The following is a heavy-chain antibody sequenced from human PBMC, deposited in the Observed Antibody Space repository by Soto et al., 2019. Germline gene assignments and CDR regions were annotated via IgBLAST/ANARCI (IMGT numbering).Heavy chain of an antibody. CDR1: GYTLTELS. D-gene: IGHD1-20*01. CDR2: FDPEDGET. J-gene: IGHJ3*02. CDR3: ATAPLTGTTSEVLLGAFDI. Sequence: ASVKVSCKVSGYTLTELSMHWVRQAPGKGLEWMGGFDPEDGETIYAQKVQGRVTMTEDTSTDTAYMEPSSLRSEDTAVYYCATAPLTGTTSEVLLGAFDIWGQGTMVTVSS. V-gene: IGHV1-24*01.